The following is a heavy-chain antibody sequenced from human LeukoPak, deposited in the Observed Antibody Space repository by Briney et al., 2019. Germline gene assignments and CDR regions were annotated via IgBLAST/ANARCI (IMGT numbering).Heavy chain of an antibody. J-gene: IGHJ3*02. CDR2: IIPILGIA. CDR1: GGTFSIYA. CDR3: ARPRYCSSTSCYFHDAFDI. Sequence: GASVKVSCKASGGTFSIYAISWVRQAPGQGLEWMGRIIPILGIANYAQKFQGRVTITADKSTSTAYMELSSLRSEDTAVYYCARPRYCSSTSCYFHDAFDIWGQGTMVTVSS. V-gene: IGHV1-69*04. D-gene: IGHD2-2*01.